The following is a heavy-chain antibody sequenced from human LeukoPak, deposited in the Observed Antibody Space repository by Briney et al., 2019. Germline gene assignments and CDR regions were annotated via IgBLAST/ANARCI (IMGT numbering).Heavy chain of an antibody. Sequence: PSETLSLTCTVSGGSISSYYWSWIRQPPGKGLEWIGYIYTSGSTNYNPSLKSRVTISVDTSKNQFSLKLSSVTAADTAVYYCARHIHYYDSSGYSRGAFDIWGQGTMVTVSS. CDR3: ARHIHYYDSSGYSRGAFDI. CDR1: GGSISSYY. D-gene: IGHD3-22*01. J-gene: IGHJ3*02. CDR2: IYTSGST. V-gene: IGHV4-4*09.